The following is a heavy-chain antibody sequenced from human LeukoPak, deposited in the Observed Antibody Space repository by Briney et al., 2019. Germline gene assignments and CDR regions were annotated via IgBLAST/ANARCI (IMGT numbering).Heavy chain of an antibody. J-gene: IGHJ6*03. CDR1: GGSFSGYY. V-gene: IGHV4-34*01. CDR3: ARGIRGLGAALYYYYYYMDV. D-gene: IGHD2-15*01. CDR2: INHSGST. Sequence: PSETLSLTCAVYGGSFSGYYWSWIRQPPGKGLEWIGEINHSGSTNYNPSLKSRVTISVDTSKNQFSLKLSSVTAADTAVYYCARGIRGLGAALYYYYYYMDVWGKGTTVTISS.